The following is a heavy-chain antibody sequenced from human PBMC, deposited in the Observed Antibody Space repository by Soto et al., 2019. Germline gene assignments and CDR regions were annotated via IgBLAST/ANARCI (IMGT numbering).Heavy chain of an antibody. CDR2: IYYDGST. CDR1: GGSMSSFY. V-gene: IGHV4-59*01. CDR3: ARGGWYRDR. J-gene: IGHJ1*01. Sequence: SETLSLTCTVSGGSMSSFYWSWVRQPPGKGLECIGYIYYDGSTNYNPSLESRVTISIDTSKNQFSLKLSSVTVADTAVYYCARGGWYRDRWGQGTLVTVSS. D-gene: IGHD6-19*01.